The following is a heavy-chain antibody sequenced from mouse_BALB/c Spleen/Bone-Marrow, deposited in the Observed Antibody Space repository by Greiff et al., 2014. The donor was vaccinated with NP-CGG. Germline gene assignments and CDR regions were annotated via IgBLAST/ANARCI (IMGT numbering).Heavy chain of an antibody. CDR3: ARGIYYGYKDFDY. D-gene: IGHD1-2*01. J-gene: IGHJ2*01. CDR2: INPYNGGT. Sequence: EVKLMESGPELVKPGASMKISCKASGYSFTGYTMNWVKQSHGKNLEWIGLINPYNGGTGYNQKFKGKATLTVDKSSSTAYMELLSLTSEDSAVYYCARGIYYGYKDFDYWGQGTTLTVSS. CDR1: GYSFTGYT. V-gene: IGHV1-26*01.